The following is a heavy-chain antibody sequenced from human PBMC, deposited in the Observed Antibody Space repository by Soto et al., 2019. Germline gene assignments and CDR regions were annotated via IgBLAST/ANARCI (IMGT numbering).Heavy chain of an antibody. D-gene: IGHD3-10*01. CDR2: MNPNSGNT. Sequence: ASVKVSCKASGYTFTSYDINWVRQATGQGLEWMGWMNPNSGNTGYAQKFQGRVTMTRSTSISTAYMELSSLRSEDTAVYYCARADSYYGSGQSGYWGQGTLVTVSS. CDR1: GYTFTSYD. CDR3: ARADSYYGSGQSGY. J-gene: IGHJ4*02. V-gene: IGHV1-8*01.